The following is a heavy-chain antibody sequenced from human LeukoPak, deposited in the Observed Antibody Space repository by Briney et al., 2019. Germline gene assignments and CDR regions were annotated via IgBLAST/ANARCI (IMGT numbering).Heavy chain of an antibody. D-gene: IGHD3-3*01. Sequence: ASVKVSCKASGYTFTGYYMHWVRQAPGQGLEWMGWINPNSGGTNYAQKFQGRVTMTRDTSISTAYTELSRLRSDDTAVYYCARVDFWSGYFGGMDYWGQGTLVTVSS. CDR2: INPNSGGT. CDR3: ARVDFWSGYFGGMDY. V-gene: IGHV1-2*02. J-gene: IGHJ4*02. CDR1: GYTFTGYY.